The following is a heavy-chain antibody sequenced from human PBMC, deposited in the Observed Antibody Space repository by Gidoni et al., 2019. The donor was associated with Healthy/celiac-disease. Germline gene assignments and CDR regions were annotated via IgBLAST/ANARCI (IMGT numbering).Heavy chain of an antibody. CDR2: INHSGST. V-gene: IGHV4-34*01. J-gene: IGHJ3*02. CDR3: ARAPGTAYDAFDI. CDR1: GGSFSGYY. D-gene: IGHD3-10*01. Sequence: QVQLQQCGAGLLKPSETLSLTCAVDGGSFSGYYWSWIRQPPGKGLEWIGEINHSGSTNYNPSLKSRVTISVDTSKNQFSLKLSSVTAADTAVYYCARAPGTAYDAFDIWGQGTMVTVSS.